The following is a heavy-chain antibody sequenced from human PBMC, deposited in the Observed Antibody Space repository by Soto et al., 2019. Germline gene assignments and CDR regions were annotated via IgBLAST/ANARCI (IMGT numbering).Heavy chain of an antibody. Sequence: SETLSLTCDVSGASIKSDTWWTWVRQSPGKGLEWIGEIYHNGSTFYNPALKSRVTFSVDTSKNHFSLKLSSVTAADTAVYYCARHKTTMLTVVSAFDPWGQGTRVTVSS. V-gene: IGHV4-4*02. CDR2: IYHNGST. CDR1: GASIKSDTW. J-gene: IGHJ5*02. CDR3: ARHKTTMLTVVSAFDP. D-gene: IGHD3-22*01.